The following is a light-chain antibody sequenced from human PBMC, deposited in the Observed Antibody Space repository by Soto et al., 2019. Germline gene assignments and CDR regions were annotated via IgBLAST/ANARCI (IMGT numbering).Light chain of an antibody. CDR2: GTS. CDR3: QEDASSPLLT. J-gene: IGKJ4*01. V-gene: IGKV3-20*01. CDR1: QTIGSTY. Sequence: EIVLTQSPGTLSLSPGETATLSCRASQTIGSTYLAWYQHKPGQAHRLLIFGTSSRATGIPDRFSGSGSGTDFTLTISRLEPEDGAVYYCQEDASSPLLTFGGGTRVEIK.